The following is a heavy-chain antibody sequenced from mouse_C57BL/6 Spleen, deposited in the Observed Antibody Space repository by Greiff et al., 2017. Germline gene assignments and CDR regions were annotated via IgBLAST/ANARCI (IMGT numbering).Heavy chain of an antibody. J-gene: IGHJ3*01. CDR1: GYTFTDYN. V-gene: IGHV1-22*01. CDR2: INPNNGGT. Sequence: VQLKQSGPELVKPGASVKMSCKASGYTFTDYNMHWVKQSHGKSLEWIGYINPNNGGTSYNQKFKGKATLTVNKSSSTAYMELRSLTSEDSAVYYCARMNYGNLAWFAYWGQGTLVTVSA. D-gene: IGHD2-1*01. CDR3: ARMNYGNLAWFAY.